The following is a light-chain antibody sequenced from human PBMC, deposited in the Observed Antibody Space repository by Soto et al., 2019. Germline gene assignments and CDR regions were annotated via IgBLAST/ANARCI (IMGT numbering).Light chain of an antibody. CDR2: YGT. Sequence: EIVMTQSPATLSVSPGERATLSCRASQTVRGNLAWYRQRPGQAPTLLIYYGTISGATGPAGIVGSRAGGTLFLPISSRHSSEFVVFYCQHYYNCSPSFGQGTKV. CDR1: QTVRGN. J-gene: IGKJ1*01. CDR3: QHYYNCSPS. V-gene: IGKV3-15*01.